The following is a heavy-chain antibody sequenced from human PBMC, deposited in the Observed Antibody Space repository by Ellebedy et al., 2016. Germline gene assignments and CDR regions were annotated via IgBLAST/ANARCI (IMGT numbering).Heavy chain of an antibody. J-gene: IGHJ6*02. V-gene: IGHV3-30*03. CDR1: GFTFSSYG. Sequence: GGSLRLSCAASGFTFSSYGMHWVRQAPGKGLEWVAVISYDGSNKYYADSVKGRFTISRDNSKNTLYLQMNSLRAEDTAVYYCARGFGYYYYGMDVWGQGTMVTVSS. CDR2: ISYDGSNK. D-gene: IGHD3-10*01. CDR3: ARGFGYYYYGMDV.